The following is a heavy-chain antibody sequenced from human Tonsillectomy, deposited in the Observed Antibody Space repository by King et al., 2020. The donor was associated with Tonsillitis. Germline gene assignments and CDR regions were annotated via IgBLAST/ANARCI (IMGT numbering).Heavy chain of an antibody. J-gene: IGHJ4*02. CDR1: GGSISSGGYY. CDR3: AGVNYGGNSWVGYYFDS. CDR2: IYYSGST. Sequence: VQLQESGPGLVKPSQTLSLTCTVSGGSISSGGYYWSWIRQHPGKGLEWIGYIYYSGSTYYNPSLKSRVTISVDTSKNQFSLKLSSVTAADTAVYYCAGVNYGGNSWVGYYFDSWGQGTLVTVSS. V-gene: IGHV4-31*03. D-gene: IGHD4-23*01.